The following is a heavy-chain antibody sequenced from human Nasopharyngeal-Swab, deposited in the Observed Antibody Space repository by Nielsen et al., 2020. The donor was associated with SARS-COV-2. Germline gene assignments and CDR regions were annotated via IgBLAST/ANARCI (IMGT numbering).Heavy chain of an antibody. J-gene: IGHJ6*02. D-gene: IGHD5-12*01. Sequence: LSLTCAASGFTFSDYYMSWIRQAPGKGLEWVSYISSSGSTIYYADSVKGRFTISRDNAKNSLYLQMNSLRAEDTAVYYCAKDRDSGDDSDDYYHYYGMDVWGQGTTVTVFS. V-gene: IGHV3-11*04. CDR1: GFTFSDYY. CDR3: AKDRDSGDDSDDYYHYYGMDV. CDR2: ISSSGSTI.